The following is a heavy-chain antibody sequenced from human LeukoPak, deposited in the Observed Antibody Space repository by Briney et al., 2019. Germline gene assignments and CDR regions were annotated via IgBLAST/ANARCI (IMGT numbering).Heavy chain of an antibody. Sequence: GGSLRLSCAASGFTFSSYWMSWVRQAPGKGLEWVANIKQDGSEKYYVDSVKGRFTISRDNAKNSLYLQMNSLRAEDTAVYYCASSIAAAGTSMKYFQHWGQGTLVTVSS. V-gene: IGHV3-7*03. CDR3: ASSIAAAGTSMKYFQH. J-gene: IGHJ1*01. D-gene: IGHD6-13*01. CDR1: GFTFSSYW. CDR2: IKQDGSEK.